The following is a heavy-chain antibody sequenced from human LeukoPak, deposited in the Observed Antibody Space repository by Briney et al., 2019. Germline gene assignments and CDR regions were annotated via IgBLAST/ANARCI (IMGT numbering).Heavy chain of an antibody. CDR1: GYTFTGYY. Sequence: GASAKVSCKASGYTFTGYYMHWVRQAPGQGLEWMGWINPNSGGTNYAQKFQGRVTMTRDTSISTAYMELSRLRSDDTAVYYCARGDIVVVPAAKGAYNWFDPWGQGTLVTVSS. D-gene: IGHD2-2*01. V-gene: IGHV1-2*02. CDR3: ARGDIVVVPAAKGAYNWFDP. J-gene: IGHJ5*02. CDR2: INPNSGGT.